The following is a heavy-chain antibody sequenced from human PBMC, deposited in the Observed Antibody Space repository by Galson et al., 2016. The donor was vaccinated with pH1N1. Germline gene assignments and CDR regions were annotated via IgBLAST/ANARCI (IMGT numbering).Heavy chain of an antibody. J-gene: IGHJ6*02. CDR3: ARENLDSSGYSYSFYYGVDV. D-gene: IGHD3-22*01. CDR2: IYHSGST. CDR1: GGSISSGNW. Sequence: ETLSLTCAVSGGSISSGNWWSWVRQPPGKGLEWIGEIYHSGSTYYNPSLKSRLTMSVDKSKNQFSLKLTSVTAADTAVYYCARENLDSSGYSYSFYYGVDVWGQGTTVTV. V-gene: IGHV4-4*02.